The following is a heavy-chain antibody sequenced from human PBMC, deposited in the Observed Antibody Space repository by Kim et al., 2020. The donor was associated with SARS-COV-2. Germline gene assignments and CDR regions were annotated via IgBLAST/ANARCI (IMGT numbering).Heavy chain of an antibody. CDR3: AKDIGSGIAVAGTDY. J-gene: IGHJ4*02. Sequence: DSLKGQFTISRDNSKNALYLQMNSLRAEDTAVYYCAKDIGSGIAVAGTDYWGQGTLVTVSS. V-gene: IGHV3-30*02. D-gene: IGHD6-19*01.